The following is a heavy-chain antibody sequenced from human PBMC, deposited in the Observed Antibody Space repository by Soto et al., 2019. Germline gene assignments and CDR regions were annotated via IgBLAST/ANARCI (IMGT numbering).Heavy chain of an antibody. J-gene: IGHJ4*02. D-gene: IGHD3-22*01. CDR3: ATPPPDSSGYYYNY. CDR2: IIPIFGTA. V-gene: IGHV1-69*12. Sequence: QVQLVQSGAEVKKPGSSVKVSCKASGGTFSSYAISWVRQAPGQGLEWMGGIIPIFGTANYAQKFQGRGTITADESTSTAYMELSSLRSEDTAVYYCATPPPDSSGYYYNYWGQGTLVTVSS. CDR1: GGTFSSYA.